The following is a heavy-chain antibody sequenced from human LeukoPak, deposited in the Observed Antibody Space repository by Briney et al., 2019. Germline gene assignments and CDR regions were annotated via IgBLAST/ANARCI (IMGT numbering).Heavy chain of an antibody. CDR2: INPIGGGT. D-gene: IGHD2-2*02. CDR3: ARGFRGLYCSSTSCYTGPYYYYYMDV. CDR1: GGTFSSYA. Sequence: ASVKVSCKASGGTFSSYAISWVRQAPGQGLEWMGIINPIGGGTSYAQKFQGRVTMTRDTSTSTVYMELSSLRSEDTAVYYCARGFRGLYCSSTSCYTGPYYYYYMDVWGKGTTVTVSS. V-gene: IGHV1-46*01. J-gene: IGHJ6*03.